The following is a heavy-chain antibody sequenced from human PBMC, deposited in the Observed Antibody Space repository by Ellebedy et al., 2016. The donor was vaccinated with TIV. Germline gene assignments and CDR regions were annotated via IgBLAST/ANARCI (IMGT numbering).Heavy chain of an antibody. CDR1: GFTFSSYA. J-gene: IGHJ4*02. V-gene: IGHV3-23*01. Sequence: GESLKISCAASGFTFSSYAMSWVRQAPGKGLEWLSTISHTGSRTYYADSVEGRFTISRDNSKKTLYLQMNSLRAEDTAIYYCAKGRGGGSDSSAPRYYFDYWGLGTLVTVSS. D-gene: IGHD3-22*01. CDR3: AKGRGGGSDSSAPRYYFDY. CDR2: ISHTGSRT.